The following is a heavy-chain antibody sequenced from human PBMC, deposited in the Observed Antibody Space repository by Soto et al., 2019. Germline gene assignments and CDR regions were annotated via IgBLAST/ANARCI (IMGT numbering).Heavy chain of an antibody. V-gene: IGHV4-34*01. J-gene: IGHJ6*02. CDR2: INHSGST. CDR1: GGSFSGYY. CDR3: ARGAGQLVPNYYYYGMDV. D-gene: IGHD6-6*01. Sequence: SETLSLTCAVYGGSFSGYYWSWIRQPPGKGLEWIGEINHSGSTNYNPSLKSRVTISVDTPKNQFSLKLSSVTAADTAVYYCARGAGQLVPNYYYYGMDVWGQGTTVTVS.